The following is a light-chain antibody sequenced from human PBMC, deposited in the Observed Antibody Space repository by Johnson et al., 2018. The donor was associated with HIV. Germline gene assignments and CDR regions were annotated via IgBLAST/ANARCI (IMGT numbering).Light chain of an antibody. CDR3: GTWDSSLSAGGV. V-gene: IGLV1-51*02. Sequence: SVLTQPPSVSAAAGQKVTLSCSGSSSNIGNNYVSWYQQPAGTAPQLLIYENNYRRSGIPDRLSGFTSGTSATLAITGLHPRDDAYYYCGTWDSSLSAGGVVGTVTKVTVL. J-gene: IGLJ1*01. CDR2: ENN. CDR1: SSNIGNNY.